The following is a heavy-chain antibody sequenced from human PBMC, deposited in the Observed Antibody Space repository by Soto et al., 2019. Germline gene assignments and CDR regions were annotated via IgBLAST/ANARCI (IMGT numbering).Heavy chain of an antibody. CDR3: TTRDSSGHYSDFDY. Sequence: PGGSMRLSCAASGFTFSNAWMSWVRQAPGKGLEWVGRIKSKTDGGTTDYAAPVKGRFTISRDDSKNTLYLQMNSLKTEDTAVYYCTTRDSSGHYSDFDYWGQGTLVTVSS. J-gene: IGHJ4*02. V-gene: IGHV3-15*01. CDR2: IKSKTDGGTT. D-gene: IGHD3-22*01. CDR1: GFTFSNAW.